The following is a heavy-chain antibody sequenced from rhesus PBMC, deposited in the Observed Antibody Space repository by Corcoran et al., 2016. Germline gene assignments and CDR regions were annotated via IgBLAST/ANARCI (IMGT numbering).Heavy chain of an antibody. J-gene: IGHJ2*01. V-gene: IGHV5-20*02. CDR1: GYSCTSIW. Sequence: EEQLVQSGAEVKMSGESMTISCKRAGYSCTSIWISWARQMPGKGLEWMGAFDPSDSETKYSPSFQGQVTFSIDKSINTAYLQWNSLRASDTATYYCAKDRPYSGGWSFWYFDLWGPGTPITISS. D-gene: IGHD6-37*01. CDR3: AKDRPYSGGWSFWYFDL. CDR2: FDPSDSET.